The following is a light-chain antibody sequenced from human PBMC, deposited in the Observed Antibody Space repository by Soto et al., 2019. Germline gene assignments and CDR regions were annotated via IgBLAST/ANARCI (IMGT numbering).Light chain of an antibody. V-gene: IGKV3-11*01. CDR2: DAS. J-gene: IGKJ5*01. Sequence: IVMTPSPATLSLSPGERATLCCRAGQSISGSYLAWYQQKPGQAPRLLIYDASNRATDIPARFSGSGSGTDFTLTISSLEPEDFAVYYCQQRSNWPPFTFGQGTRLEIK. CDR3: QQRSNWPPFT. CDR1: QSISGSY.